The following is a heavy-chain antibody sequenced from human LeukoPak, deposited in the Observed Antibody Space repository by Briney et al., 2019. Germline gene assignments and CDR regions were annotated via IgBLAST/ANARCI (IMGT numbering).Heavy chain of an antibody. D-gene: IGHD4-17*01. V-gene: IGHV3-48*01. CDR1: GFTFSSYS. CDR2: ISSSSSTI. CDR3: ARDTGDYNAFDI. Sequence: GGSLRLSCAASGFTFSSYSMNWVRQAPGKGLEWVSYISSSSSTIYYADSVKGRFTISRDNAKNSLYLQMSSLRAEDTAVYYCARDTGDYNAFDIWGQGTMVTVSS. J-gene: IGHJ3*02.